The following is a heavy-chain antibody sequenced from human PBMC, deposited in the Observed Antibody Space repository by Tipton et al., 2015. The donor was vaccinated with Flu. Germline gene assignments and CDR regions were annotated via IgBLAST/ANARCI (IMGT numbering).Heavy chain of an antibody. V-gene: IGHV4-59*12. CDR1: GGSISSYY. CDR2: IYYSGST. Sequence: TLSLTCTVSGGSISSYYWSWIRQPPGMGLEWIGSIYYSGSTYYNPSLKSRVTISVDTSKNQFSLKLSSVTAADTAVYYCARVEIYYGSGSYAADPYNWFDPWDQGTLVTVSS. J-gene: IGHJ5*02. D-gene: IGHD3-10*01. CDR3: ARVEIYYGSGSYAADPYNWFDP.